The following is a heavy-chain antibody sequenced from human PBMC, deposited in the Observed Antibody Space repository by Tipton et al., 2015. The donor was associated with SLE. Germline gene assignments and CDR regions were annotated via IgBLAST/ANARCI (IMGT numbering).Heavy chain of an antibody. Sequence: TLSLTCTVSGGSVSSGSHYWGWVRQPPGKGLEWIGHFFFGGSTYYNPSLESRVTISVDSSKNQFSLTKNSVTAADTAIYYCVAREGGRDDAFDIWGQGTVVNVSS. J-gene: IGHJ3*02. CDR3: VAREGGRDDAFDI. CDR2: FFFGGST. CDR1: GGSVSSGSHY. V-gene: IGHV4-39*07. D-gene: IGHD3-16*01.